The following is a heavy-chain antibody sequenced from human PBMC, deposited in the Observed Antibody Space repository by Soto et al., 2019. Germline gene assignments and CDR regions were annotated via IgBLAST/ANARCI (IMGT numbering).Heavy chain of an antibody. CDR2: IVVGSGNT. V-gene: IGHV1-58*02. D-gene: IGHD6-13*01. Sequence: SVKVSCKASGFTFTSSAIQWVRQARGQRLEWIGWIVVGSGNTNYAQKFQERVTITRDMSTSTVYMELNSLRSEDTAVYYRAAGDSSTWSPYGMDVWGQGTTVTVSS. CDR3: AAGDSSTWSPYGMDV. CDR1: GFTFTSSA. J-gene: IGHJ6*02.